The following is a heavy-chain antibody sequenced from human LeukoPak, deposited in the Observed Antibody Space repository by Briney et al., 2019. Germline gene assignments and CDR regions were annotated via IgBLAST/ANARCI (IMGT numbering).Heavy chain of an antibody. D-gene: IGHD4-17*01. J-gene: IGHJ4*02. CDR1: GFTFSSYA. CDR2: ISYDGSNK. Sequence: PGGSLRLSCAASGFTFSSYAMHWVRQAPGKGLEWVAVISYDGSNKYYADPVKGRFTISRDNSKNTLYLQMNSLRAEDTAVYYCARETGSAVGSTDFDHWGQGTLVTVSS. CDR3: ARETGSAVGSTDFDH. V-gene: IGHV3-30-3*01.